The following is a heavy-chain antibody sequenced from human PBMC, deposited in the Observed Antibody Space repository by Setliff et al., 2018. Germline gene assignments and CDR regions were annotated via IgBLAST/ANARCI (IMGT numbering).Heavy chain of an antibody. J-gene: IGHJ4*02. V-gene: IGHV4-61*02. CDR2: VYSSVYSSGST. D-gene: IGHD1-26*01. Sequence: SETLSLTCIVSGGSMSSGPNYWGWIRQPAGRGLEWVGRVYSSVYSSGSTNYNPSLKSRVTISVDTSKNQFSLKLSSVTAADTAVYFCARDNTIVGATDYWGQGTLVTVSS. CDR3: ARDNTIVGATDY. CDR1: GGSMSSGPNY.